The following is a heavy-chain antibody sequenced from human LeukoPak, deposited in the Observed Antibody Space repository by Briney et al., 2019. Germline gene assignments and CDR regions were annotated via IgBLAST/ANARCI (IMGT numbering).Heavy chain of an antibody. CDR3: ARVPGGALNWFDP. D-gene: IGHD1-1*01. Sequence: PSETLSLTCNVSGVSISSSSYYWGWIRQPPGKGLEWIGSIYSSGSTYYNPSLKSRVTISVDTSKNQFSLKLSSVTAADTAVYYCARVPGGALNWFDPWGQGTLVTVSS. V-gene: IGHV4-39*01. CDR2: IYSSGST. J-gene: IGHJ5*02. CDR1: GVSISSSSYY.